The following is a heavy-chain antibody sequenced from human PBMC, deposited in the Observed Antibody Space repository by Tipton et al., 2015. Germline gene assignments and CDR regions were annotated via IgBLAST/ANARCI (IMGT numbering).Heavy chain of an antibody. CDR3: ARENLEDRTDNSYYFDY. Sequence: GLVKPSETMSLTCDVSGYSINNDYYWGWIRQAPGKGLEWIGFVYPGGGTYYNPSLKSRVTILVDTTQNQVSLRLTSVTAADTAVYYCARENLEDRTDNSYYFDYWGQGSLVTVSS. D-gene: IGHD5-24*01. CDR2: VYPGGGT. CDR1: GYSINNDYY. V-gene: IGHV4-38-2*02. J-gene: IGHJ4*02.